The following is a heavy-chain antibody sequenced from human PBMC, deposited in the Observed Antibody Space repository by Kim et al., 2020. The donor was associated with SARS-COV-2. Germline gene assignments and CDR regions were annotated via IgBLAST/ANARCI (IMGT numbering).Heavy chain of an antibody. Sequence: VKGRFTISRDNAKNSLYLQMNSLRAEDTAVYYCARDSTGTDHYYYYYMDVWGKGTTVTVSS. V-gene: IGHV3-11*01. J-gene: IGHJ6*03. CDR3: ARDSTGTDHYYYYYMDV. D-gene: IGHD1-1*01.